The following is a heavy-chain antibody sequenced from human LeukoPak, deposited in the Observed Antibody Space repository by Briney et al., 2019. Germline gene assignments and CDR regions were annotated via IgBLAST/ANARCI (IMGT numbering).Heavy chain of an antibody. CDR1: GGSINNYY. Sequence: PSETLSLTCTVSGGSINNYYWTWIRQPAGKGLEWIGRIYTSGTTNYNPSLKSRVTMSVDTSKNQFSLKLSSVTAADTAVYYCARGSRSSGWFDYWGQGTLVTVSS. CDR2: IYTSGTT. D-gene: IGHD6-19*01. CDR3: ARGSRSSGWFDY. V-gene: IGHV4-4*07. J-gene: IGHJ4*02.